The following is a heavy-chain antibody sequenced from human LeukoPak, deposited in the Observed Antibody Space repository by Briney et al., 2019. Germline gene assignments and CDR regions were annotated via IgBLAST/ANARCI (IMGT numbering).Heavy chain of an antibody. D-gene: IGHD6-13*01. CDR2: MNPNSANT. CDR3: ARAGTWIAAAYDY. Sequence: ASVKVSCKVSGYTLTELSMHWVRQAPGQGLEWMGWMNPNSANTGYAQKFQGRVTMTRNTSISTAYMELSRLRSDDTAVYYCARAGTWIAAAYDYWGQGTLVTVSS. V-gene: IGHV1-8*01. J-gene: IGHJ4*02. CDR1: GYTLTELS.